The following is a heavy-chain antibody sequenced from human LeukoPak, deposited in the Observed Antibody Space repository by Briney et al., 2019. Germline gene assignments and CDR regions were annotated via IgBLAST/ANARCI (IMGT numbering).Heavy chain of an antibody. Sequence: ASVKVSCKASGYTFTSYGISWVRQAPGQGLEWMGWISAYNGNTNYAQKLQGGVTMTTDTSTSTAYMELRSLRSDDTAVYYCARDFPYYYGSGPSPNAFDIWGQGTMVTVSS. CDR2: ISAYNGNT. D-gene: IGHD3-10*01. J-gene: IGHJ3*02. CDR1: GYTFTSYG. CDR3: ARDFPYYYGSGPSPNAFDI. V-gene: IGHV1-18*01.